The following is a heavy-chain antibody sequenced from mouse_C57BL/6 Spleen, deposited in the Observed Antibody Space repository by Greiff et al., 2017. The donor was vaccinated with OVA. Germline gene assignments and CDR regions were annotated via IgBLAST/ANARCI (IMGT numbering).Heavy chain of an antibody. J-gene: IGHJ1*03. Sequence: QVTLKESGPGILQPSQTLSLTCSFSGFSLSTFGMGVGWIRPPSGQGLEWLAHIWWDDDKSYNPALKSRLTISKDTSKNQGFLKIANVDTADTATYYCARIRTLATLWYFDVWGTGTTVTGSS. CDR3: ARIRTLATLWYFDV. CDR1: GFSLSTFGMG. V-gene: IGHV8-8*01. D-gene: IGHD6-1*01. CDR2: IWWDDDK.